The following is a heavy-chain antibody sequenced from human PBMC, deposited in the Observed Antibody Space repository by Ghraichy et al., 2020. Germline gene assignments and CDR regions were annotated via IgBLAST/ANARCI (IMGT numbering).Heavy chain of an antibody. V-gene: IGHV1-2*06. CDR3: AREGGTDGLYGLDV. CDR2: ITPNSGGT. J-gene: IGHJ6*02. D-gene: IGHD3/OR15-3a*01. Sequence: ASVKVSCKASGYTFTDYYIHWVRQAPGQGLEWMGRITPNSGGTSYAQKFQGRVTMTRDTFISTAYMDLSRLRSDDTALYYCAREGGTDGLYGLDVWGQGTTVTVSS. CDR1: GYTFTDYY.